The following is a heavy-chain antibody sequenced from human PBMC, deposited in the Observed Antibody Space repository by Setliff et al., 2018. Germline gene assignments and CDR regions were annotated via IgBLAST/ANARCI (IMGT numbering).Heavy chain of an antibody. D-gene: IGHD5-18*01. V-gene: IGHV3-30*02. CDR1: GFTFSSSA. CDR3: AKERRIYSYAIDY. Sequence: GGSLRLSCAASGFTFSSSAMAWVRQAPGKGLEWVAFIQFDGGNKYYADSVKGRFTISRDNSKKTLYLQMNSLRAEDTAVYYCAKERRIYSYAIDYWGQGTLVTVSS. J-gene: IGHJ4*02. CDR2: IQFDGGNK.